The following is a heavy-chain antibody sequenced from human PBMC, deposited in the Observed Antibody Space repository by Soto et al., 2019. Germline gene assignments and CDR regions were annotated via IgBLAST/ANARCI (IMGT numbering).Heavy chain of an antibody. CDR3: ARSVDP. J-gene: IGHJ5*02. Sequence: PSETLSLTCTVSGGSICSGDYYWSWIRQHPGKGLEWIGYIYYSGFTYYTPSLKSRVTMSVDTSKNQFSLKLSSVTAADTAVYYCARSVDPWGQGTLVTVSS. CDR2: IYYSGFT. CDR1: GGSICSGDYY. V-gene: IGHV4-31*03.